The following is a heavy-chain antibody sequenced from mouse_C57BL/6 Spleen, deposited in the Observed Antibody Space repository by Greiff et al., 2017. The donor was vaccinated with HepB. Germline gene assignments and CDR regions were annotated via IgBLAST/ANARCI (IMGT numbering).Heavy chain of an antibody. Sequence: QVQLQQPGAELVMPGASVKLSCKASGYTFTSYWMHWVKQRPGQGLEWIGEIDPSDSYTNYNQKFKGKSTLTVDKSSRTAYMQLSSLTSEDSAVYYCARSDYSNWYFDVWGTGTTVTVSS. CDR3: ARSDYSNWYFDV. CDR2: IDPSDSYT. CDR1: GYTFTSYW. J-gene: IGHJ1*03. V-gene: IGHV1-69*01. D-gene: IGHD2-5*01.